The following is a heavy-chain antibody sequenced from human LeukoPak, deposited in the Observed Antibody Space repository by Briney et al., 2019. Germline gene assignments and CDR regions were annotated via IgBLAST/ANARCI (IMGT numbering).Heavy chain of an antibody. D-gene: IGHD6-13*01. CDR2: IDHSGST. CDR3: ARGPSWYTDY. Sequence: PSETLSLTCAVSGGSIIDSNWWSWVRQPPGKGLEWIGEIDHSGSTSYNPSLKSRISISVDTSKNQFSLKLSSVTAADTAVYYCARGPSWYTDYWGQGTLVTVSS. J-gene: IGHJ4*02. V-gene: IGHV4-4*02. CDR1: GGSIIDSNW.